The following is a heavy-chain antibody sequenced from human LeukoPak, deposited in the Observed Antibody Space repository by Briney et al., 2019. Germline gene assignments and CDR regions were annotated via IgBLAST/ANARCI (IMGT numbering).Heavy chain of an antibody. CDR3: ARARGQLRPTYYFDY. V-gene: IGHV4-34*01. D-gene: IGHD5-18*01. J-gene: IGHJ4*02. CDR2: INHSGST. Sequence: PSETLSLTCAVYGGSFSGYYWSWIRQPPGKGLEWIGEINHSGSTNYNPSPKSRVTISVDTSKNQFSLKLSSVTAADTAVYYCARARGQLRPTYYFDYWGQGTLVTVSS. CDR1: GGSFSGYY.